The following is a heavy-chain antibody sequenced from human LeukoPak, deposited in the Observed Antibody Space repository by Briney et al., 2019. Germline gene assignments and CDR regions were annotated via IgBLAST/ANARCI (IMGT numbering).Heavy chain of an antibody. Sequence: SETLSLTCTVSGGSISSYYWSWIRQPPGKGLEWIGYIYYSGSANYNPSLKSRVTISVDTSKNQFSLKLSSVTAADTAVYYCAREGWVAFDIWGQGTMVTVSS. CDR3: AREGWVAFDI. J-gene: IGHJ3*02. CDR1: GGSISSYY. V-gene: IGHV4-59*01. D-gene: IGHD3-16*01. CDR2: IYYSGSA.